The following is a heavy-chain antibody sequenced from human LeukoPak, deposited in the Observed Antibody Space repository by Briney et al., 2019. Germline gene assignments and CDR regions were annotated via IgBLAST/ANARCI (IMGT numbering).Heavy chain of an antibody. CDR2: ISWDGSDT. CDR1: GFTFDDYS. J-gene: IGHJ3*01. V-gene: IGHV3-43*01. CDR3: AKDLNTAWGDAFDV. D-gene: IGHD5-18*01. Sequence: PGGSLRLSCAASGFTFDDYSMHWVRHRPGKGLEWVSLISWDGSDTDYGVSVKGRFSISRDNSQNSLYLQMNSLRTEDTALYYCAKDLNTAWGDAFDVWGQGTMVSVSS.